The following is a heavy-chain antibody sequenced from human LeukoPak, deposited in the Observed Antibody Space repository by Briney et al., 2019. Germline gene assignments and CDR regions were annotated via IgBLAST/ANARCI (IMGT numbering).Heavy chain of an antibody. Sequence: SETLSLTCTVSGGSISGWYWSWIRQPPGKGLEWIGNIYGSGYTNYNPSLKSRVTMSIDTSKNHFSLKLTSVTAADTAVYYCAREPSGNFGQLVSSAEYFQHWGQGTRVTVSS. J-gene: IGHJ1*01. CDR1: GGSISGWY. CDR2: IYGSGYT. CDR3: AREPSGNFGQLVSSAEYFQH. V-gene: IGHV4-59*01. D-gene: IGHD5/OR15-5a*01.